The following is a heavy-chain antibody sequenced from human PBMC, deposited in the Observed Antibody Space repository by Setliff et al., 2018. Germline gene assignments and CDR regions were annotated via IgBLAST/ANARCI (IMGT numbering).Heavy chain of an antibody. CDR3: ARDPFRNYDTAPVWFDP. Sequence: ASVKVSCKASGYTFTSYDINWVRQATGQGLEWMGWMNPNSGNTGYAQKFQGRVTMTRNTSISTAYMELSSLRSDDTAVYYCARDPFRNYDTAPVWFDPWGQGTLVTVSS. CDR1: GYTFTSYD. D-gene: IGHD3-22*01. J-gene: IGHJ5*02. V-gene: IGHV1-8*02. CDR2: MNPNSGNT.